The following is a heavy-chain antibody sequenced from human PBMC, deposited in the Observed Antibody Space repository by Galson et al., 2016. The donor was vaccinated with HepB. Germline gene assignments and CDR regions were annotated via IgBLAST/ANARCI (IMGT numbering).Heavy chain of an antibody. Sequence: SLRLSCAASGFTFSRYAMHWVRQAPGKGLEWMAVILYDGSNKYYADSVKGRFTISRDNSKNTLYLQVNSLGTEDTAVYYCARSGGAPRAYYYSGVDVWGQGTTVTVSS. D-gene: IGHD1-1*01. V-gene: IGHV3-30*04. J-gene: IGHJ6*02. CDR3: ARSGGAPRAYYYSGVDV. CDR1: GFTFSRYA. CDR2: ILYDGSNK.